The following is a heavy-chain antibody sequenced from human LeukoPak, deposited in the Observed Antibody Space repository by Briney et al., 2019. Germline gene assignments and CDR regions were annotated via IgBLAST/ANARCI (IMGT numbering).Heavy chain of an antibody. D-gene: IGHD3-22*01. Sequence: PSETLSLTCTVSGYSISSGYYWGWIRQPPGKGLEWIGSIYHSGGTYYNPSLKSRVTISVDTSKNQFSLKLSSVTAADTAVYYCARLYYYDSSGFDYWGQGTLVTVSS. CDR2: IYHSGGT. CDR3: ARLYYYDSSGFDY. V-gene: IGHV4-38-2*02. CDR1: GYSISSGYY. J-gene: IGHJ4*02.